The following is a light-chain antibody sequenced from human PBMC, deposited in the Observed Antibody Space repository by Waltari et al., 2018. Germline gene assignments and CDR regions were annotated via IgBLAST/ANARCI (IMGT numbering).Light chain of an antibody. V-gene: IGKV3D-20*02. CDR3: QQYYRLPST. CDR2: ETS. CDR1: QSINKY. Sequence: EIMLTQSQATLSLSPGERATLSCRASQSINKYLAWYQQKPGQAPRLLIYETSRRASGIPDRFSGSGSGTDFSLTISRLEPEDFAVYYCQQYYRLPSTFGQGTKVEFK. J-gene: IGKJ1*01.